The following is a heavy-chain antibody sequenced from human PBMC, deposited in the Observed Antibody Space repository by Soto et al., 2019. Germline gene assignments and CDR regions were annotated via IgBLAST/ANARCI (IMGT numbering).Heavy chain of an antibody. J-gene: IGHJ5*02. CDR2: ISGNGDYT. Sequence: PGGSLRLSCSASGFTFSSFAMYWVRQAPGKGLEYVSAISGNGDYTYYADSVKGRFTISREDSKNTIYFHMSSLRPEDTAIYYCVKVSALALASRSGWFDTWGQGTLVTVSS. D-gene: IGHD6-6*01. V-gene: IGHV3-64D*06. CDR1: GFTFSSFA. CDR3: VKVSALALASRSGWFDT.